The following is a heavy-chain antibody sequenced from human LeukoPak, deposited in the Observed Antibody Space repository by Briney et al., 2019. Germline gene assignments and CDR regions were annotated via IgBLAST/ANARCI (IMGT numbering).Heavy chain of an antibody. D-gene: IGHD6-13*01. V-gene: IGHV3-21*01. CDR1: GFTFSSYS. Sequence: PGGSLRLSCAASGFTFSSYSMNWVRQAPGKGLEWVSSISSSSSYIYYADSVKGRFTISRDNAKNSLYLQMNSLRAEDTAVYYCAREDSGIAAAGFGCWGQGTLVTVSS. J-gene: IGHJ4*02. CDR2: ISSSSSYI. CDR3: AREDSGIAAAGFGC.